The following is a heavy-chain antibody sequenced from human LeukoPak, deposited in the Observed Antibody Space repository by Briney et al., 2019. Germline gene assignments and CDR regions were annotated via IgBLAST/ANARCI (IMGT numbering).Heavy chain of an antibody. J-gene: IGHJ4*02. V-gene: IGHV4-59*08. CDR1: GGSISSYY. CDR3: ARRYSGYTFDY. D-gene: IGHD5-12*01. CDR2: IYYSGST. Sequence: SETLSLTCTVSGGSISSYYWSWIRQPPGKGLEWIGYIYYSGSTNYNPSLKSRVTISVDTSKNQFSLKLSSVTAADTAVYCCARRYSGYTFDYWGQGTLVTVSS.